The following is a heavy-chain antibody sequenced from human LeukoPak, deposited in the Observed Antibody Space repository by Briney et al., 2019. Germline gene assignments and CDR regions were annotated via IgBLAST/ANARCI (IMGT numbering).Heavy chain of an antibody. V-gene: IGHV4-39*07. CDR1: GDSISSGDYY. Sequence: PSVTLSLTCTVSGDSISSGDYYWSWIRQPPGKGLEWIGEINHSGSTNYNPSLKSRVTISVDTSKNQFSLKLSSVTAADTAVYYCARGPATVTLRYWGQGTLVTVSS. D-gene: IGHD4-17*01. J-gene: IGHJ4*02. CDR2: INHSGST. CDR3: ARGPATVTLRY.